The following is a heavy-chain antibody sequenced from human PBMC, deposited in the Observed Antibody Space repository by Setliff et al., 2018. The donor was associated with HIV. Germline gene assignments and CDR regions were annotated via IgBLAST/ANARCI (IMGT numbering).Heavy chain of an antibody. V-gene: IGHV4-59*01. Sequence: KPSETLSLTCTVSGGSISSYYWSWIRQPPEKGLEWIGYIYYNGNTNYNPSLQSRVTISVDTSKNQLSLKLSSVTAADTAVYYWAREIYGGNSRPFDYWGQGTLVTVSS. CDR2: IYYNGNT. CDR3: AREIYGGNSRPFDY. D-gene: IGHD4-17*01. CDR1: GGSISSYY. J-gene: IGHJ4*02.